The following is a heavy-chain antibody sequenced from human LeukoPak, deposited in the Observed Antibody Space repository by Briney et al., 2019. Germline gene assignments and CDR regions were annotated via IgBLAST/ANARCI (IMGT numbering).Heavy chain of an antibody. CDR1: GGSSSSYY. D-gene: IGHD4-17*01. V-gene: IGHV4-59*01. CDR3: ARVVRWFDP. CDR2: IYYSGST. Sequence: SETLSLTCTVSGGSSSSYYWSWIRQPPGKGLEWIGYIYYSGSTNYNPSLKSRVTISVDTSKNQFSLKLSSVTAADTAVYYCARVVRWFDPWGQGTLVTVSS. J-gene: IGHJ5*02.